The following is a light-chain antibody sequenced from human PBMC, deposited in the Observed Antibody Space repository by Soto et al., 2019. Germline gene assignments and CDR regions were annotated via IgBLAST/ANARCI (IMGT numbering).Light chain of an antibody. CDR3: SSYTSSSTYV. V-gene: IGLV2-18*02. CDR2: EVS. J-gene: IGLJ1*01. Sequence: SVLAPPPPLSRSPGQSVTHSSPGNNSDVGSYNRVSWYQQPPGTAPKLMIYEVSNRPSGVPDRFSGSKSGNTASLTISGLQAEDEADYYCSSYTSSSTYVFGTGTKVTVL. CDR1: NSDVGSYNR.